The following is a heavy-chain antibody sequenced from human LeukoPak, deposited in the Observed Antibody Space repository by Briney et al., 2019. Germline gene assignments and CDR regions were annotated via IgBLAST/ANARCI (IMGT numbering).Heavy chain of an antibody. Sequence: SETLSLTCTVSGVSISSGSYYWSWIRQPAGKGLEWIGRIYTSGSTNYNPSLKSRVTISVDTSKNQFSLKLSSVTAADTAVYYCARVDAYYDILTGYYKSYYFDYWGQGTLVTVSS. CDR1: GVSISSGSYY. CDR3: ARVDAYYDILTGYYKSYYFDY. D-gene: IGHD3-9*01. V-gene: IGHV4-61*02. J-gene: IGHJ4*02. CDR2: IYTSGST.